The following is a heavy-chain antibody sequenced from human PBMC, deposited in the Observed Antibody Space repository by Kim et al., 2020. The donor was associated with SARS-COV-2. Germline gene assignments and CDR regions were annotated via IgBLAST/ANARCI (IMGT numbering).Heavy chain of an antibody. CDR1: GFTFSSYA. Sequence: GGSLRLSCAASGFTFSSYAMSWVRQAPGKGLEWVSAISGSGGSTYYADSVKGRFTISRDNSKNTLYLQMNSLRAEDTAVYYCAKDPMVRGPSFDYFGYWGRGTLDTVSS. CDR2: ISGSGGST. D-gene: IGHD3-10*01. J-gene: IGHJ4*02. V-gene: IGHV3-23*01. CDR3: AKDPMVRGPSFDYFGY.